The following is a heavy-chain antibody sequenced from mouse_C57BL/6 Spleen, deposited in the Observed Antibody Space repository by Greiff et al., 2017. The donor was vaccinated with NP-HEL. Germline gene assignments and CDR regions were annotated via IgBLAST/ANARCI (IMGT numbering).Heavy chain of an antibody. D-gene: IGHD2-12*01. CDR2: IDPSDSYT. V-gene: IGHV1-69*01. J-gene: IGHJ4*01. CDR1: GYTFTSYW. CDR3: ARYYSQKGYYAMDY. Sequence: VQLQQPGAELVMPGASVKLSCKASGYTFTSYWMHWVKQRPGQGLEWIGEIDPSDSYTNYNQKFKGKSTLTVDKSSSTAYMQLSSLTSEDSAVYYCARYYSQKGYYAMDYWGQGTSVTVSS.